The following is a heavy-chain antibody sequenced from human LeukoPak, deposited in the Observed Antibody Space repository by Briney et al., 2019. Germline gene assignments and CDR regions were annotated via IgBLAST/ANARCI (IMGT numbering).Heavy chain of an antibody. J-gene: IGHJ4*02. CDR3: ARFKYSSSDLDY. CDR1: GFTFSSYE. V-gene: IGHV3-48*03. CDR2: ITDSGSPM. Sequence: GGSLRLSCAASGFTFSSYEMNWVRQAPGKGLEWASYITDSGSPMYYGDSVKGRFTISRDNAKNSLFLQMNSLRAEDTAVYYCARFKYSSSDLDYWGQGTLVTVSS. D-gene: IGHD6-6*01.